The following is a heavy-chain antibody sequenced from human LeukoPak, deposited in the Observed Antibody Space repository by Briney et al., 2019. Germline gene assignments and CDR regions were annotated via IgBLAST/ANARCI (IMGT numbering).Heavy chain of an antibody. Sequence: QTGGSLRLSCAASGFAVSDYYMTWVRQPPGKGLEWVSLIYSAGSTYYADSVKGRFTISRDNSKNTVYLQMNSLRAGDTAVYYCSKGAPLRFLDYWGQGTLVTVSS. CDR1: GFAVSDYY. V-gene: IGHV3-53*05. CDR3: SKGAPLRFLDY. J-gene: IGHJ4*02. D-gene: IGHD3-3*01. CDR2: IYSAGST.